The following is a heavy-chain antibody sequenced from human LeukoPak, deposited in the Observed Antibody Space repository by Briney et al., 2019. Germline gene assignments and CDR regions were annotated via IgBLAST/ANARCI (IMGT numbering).Heavy chain of an antibody. V-gene: IGHV4-31*03. Sequence: PSETLSLTCTVSGGSISSGGYYWSWIRQHPGKGLEWIGYIYYSGSTYYNPSLKSRVTISVDMSKNQFSLKLSSVTAADTAVYYCARDGDYYDSSGYGYAFDIWGQGTMVTVSS. CDR1: GGSISSGGYY. CDR2: IYYSGST. CDR3: ARDGDYYDSSGYGYAFDI. D-gene: IGHD3-22*01. J-gene: IGHJ3*02.